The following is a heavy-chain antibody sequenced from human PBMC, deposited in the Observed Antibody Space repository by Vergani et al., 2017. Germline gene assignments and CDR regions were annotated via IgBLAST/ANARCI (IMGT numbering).Heavy chain of an antibody. CDR1: GYTLTELS. CDR3: ARGVVPAAIFWFDP. J-gene: IGHJ5*02. V-gene: IGHV1-24*01. Sequence: QVQLVQSGAEVKKPGASVKVSCKVSGYTLTELSMHWVRQAPGKGLEWMGGFDPEDGETIYAQKFQGRVTMTRNTSISTAYMELSSLRSEDTAVYYCARGVVPAAIFWFDPWGQGTLVTVSS. CDR2: FDPEDGET. D-gene: IGHD2-2*01.